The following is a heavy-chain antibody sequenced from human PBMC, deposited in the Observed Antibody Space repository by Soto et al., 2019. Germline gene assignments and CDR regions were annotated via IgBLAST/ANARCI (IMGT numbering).Heavy chain of an antibody. Sequence: GESLKISCNGSGYSFTSYWIGWVRQMPGKGLEWMGIIYPGDSDTRYSPSFQGQVTISADKSISTAYLQWSSLKASDTAMYYCARGSYRSSRSAYYYGMGIWGQGTKVT. CDR1: GYSFTSYW. D-gene: IGHD2-15*01. V-gene: IGHV5-51*01. J-gene: IGHJ6*02. CDR3: ARGSYRSSRSAYYYGMGI. CDR2: IYPGDSDT.